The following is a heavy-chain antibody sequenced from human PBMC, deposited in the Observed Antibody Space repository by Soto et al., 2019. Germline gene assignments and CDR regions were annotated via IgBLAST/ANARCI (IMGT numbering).Heavy chain of an antibody. CDR3: ARDPPAXXHGMDV. CDR1: GFTVSSNY. Sequence: QAGGSLRLSCAASGFTVSSNYMSWVRQAPGKGLEWVSVIYSGGSTYYADSVRGRFTISRDNSKNTLYLQMKSLRAEDTAVYYCARDPPAXXHGMDVWGQGTTVTVSS. V-gene: IGHV3-53*01. CDR2: IYSGGST. J-gene: IGHJ6*02.